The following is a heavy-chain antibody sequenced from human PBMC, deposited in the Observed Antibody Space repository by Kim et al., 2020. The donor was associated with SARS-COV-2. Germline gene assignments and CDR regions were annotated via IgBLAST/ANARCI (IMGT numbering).Heavy chain of an antibody. CDR3: ARVLLGTYDAFDI. J-gene: IGHJ3*02. D-gene: IGHD7-27*01. V-gene: IGHV3-33*01. Sequence: ADSVKGRFTISRDNSKNMLYLQMNSLRAEDTAVYYCARVLLGTYDAFDIWGQGTMVTVSS.